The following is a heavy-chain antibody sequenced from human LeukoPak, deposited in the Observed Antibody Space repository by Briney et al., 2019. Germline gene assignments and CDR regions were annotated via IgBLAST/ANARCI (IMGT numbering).Heavy chain of an antibody. CDR1: GYSISSGYY. D-gene: IGHD4/OR15-4a*01. CDR3: ARGRIPGYGGY. Sequence: SETLSLTCTVSGYSISSGYYWGWIRQPPGKGLEWIGSIYHSGSTYYNPSLKSRVTISVDTSKNQFSLKLSSVTAADTAVYYCARGRIPGYGGYWGQGTLVTVSS. CDR2: IYHSGST. V-gene: IGHV4-38-2*02. J-gene: IGHJ4*02.